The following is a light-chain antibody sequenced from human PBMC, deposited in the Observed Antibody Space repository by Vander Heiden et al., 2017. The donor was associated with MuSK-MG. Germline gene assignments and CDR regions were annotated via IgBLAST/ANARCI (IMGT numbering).Light chain of an antibody. J-gene: IGKJ4*01. CDR1: QCRAYRDGTIY. CDR2: KVS. CDR3: RQGKHWPLT. V-gene: IGKV2-30*01. Sequence: DVVFTQSPLSLPVTLAQSASIYCRSSQCRAYRDGTIYLDWFLQRPGQSPRRLIYKVSNRDCGVPDRFSGSGSGTDFILKISSVEAEDVGVYYCRQGKHWPLTFGGGTKVXIK.